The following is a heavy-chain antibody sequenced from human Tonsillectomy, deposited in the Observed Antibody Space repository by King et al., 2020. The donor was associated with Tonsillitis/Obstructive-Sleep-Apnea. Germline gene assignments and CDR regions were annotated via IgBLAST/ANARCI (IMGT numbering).Heavy chain of an antibody. CDR3: ARYEGTDSWPYYNYMDV. J-gene: IGHJ6*03. D-gene: IGHD2-8*02. Sequence: HVQLQQWGAGLLKPSETLSLTCAVYGGSFSGYYWNWIRQPPGKGLEWIGEINHSGSTNYNPSLKSRVTISVDTSKNQFSLKLSSVTAADTAVYYCARYEGTDSWPYYNYMDVWGKGTTVTVSS. CDR2: INHSGST. V-gene: IGHV4-34*01. CDR1: GGSFSGYY.